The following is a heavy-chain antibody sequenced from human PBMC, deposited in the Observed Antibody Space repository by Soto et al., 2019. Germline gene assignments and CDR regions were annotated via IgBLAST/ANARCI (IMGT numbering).Heavy chain of an antibody. CDR1: GFTFSSYS. CDR3: ARGPLTDAFDI. V-gene: IGHV3-21*01. CDR2: ISSSSSYI. D-gene: IGHD7-27*01. J-gene: IGHJ3*02. Sequence: EVQLVESGGGLVKPGGSLRLSCAASGFTFSSYSMNWVRQAPGKGLEWVSSISSSSSYIYYADSVKGRFTISRDNAKNSLYRQMNSLRAEDTAVYYCARGPLTDAFDIWGQGTMVTVSS.